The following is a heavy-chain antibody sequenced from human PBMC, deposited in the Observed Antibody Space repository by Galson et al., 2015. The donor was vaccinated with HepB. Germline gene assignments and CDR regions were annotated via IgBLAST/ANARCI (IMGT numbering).Heavy chain of an antibody. CDR1: GFSLSNARMG. Sequence: PALVKPTQTLTLTCTVSGFSLSNARMGVSWIRQPPGKALEWLAHIFSNDEKSYSTSLKSRLTISKDTSKSQVVLTMTNMDPVDTATYYCARILGGYSGYDLLVWFDPWGQGTLVTVSS. J-gene: IGHJ5*02. CDR2: IFSNDEK. D-gene: IGHD5-12*01. CDR3: ARILGGYSGYDLLVWFDP. V-gene: IGHV2-26*01.